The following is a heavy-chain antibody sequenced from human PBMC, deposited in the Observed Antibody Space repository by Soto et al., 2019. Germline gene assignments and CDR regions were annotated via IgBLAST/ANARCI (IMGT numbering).Heavy chain of an antibody. Sequence: PGGSLRLSCAASGFTFSSYWMSWVRQAPGKGLEWVANIKQDGSEKYYVDSVKGRFTISRDNAKNSLYLQMNSLRAEDTAVYYCARRAGITMIVVVTPFDYWGQGTLVTVSS. CDR1: GFTFSSYW. V-gene: IGHV3-7*01. J-gene: IGHJ4*02. CDR3: ARRAGITMIVVVTPFDY. D-gene: IGHD3-22*01. CDR2: IKQDGSEK.